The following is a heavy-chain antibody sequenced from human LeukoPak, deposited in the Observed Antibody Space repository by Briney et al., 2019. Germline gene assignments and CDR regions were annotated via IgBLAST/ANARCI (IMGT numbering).Heavy chain of an antibody. Sequence: ASVKVSCKASGYTFTSYGISWVRQAPGQGLEWMGWISAYNGNTNYAQKLQGRVTMTTDTSTSTAYMELRSLRSDDTAVYYCARDQPAFSDGDYEGRAFDIWGQGTMVTVSS. CDR2: ISAYNGNT. D-gene: IGHD4-17*01. J-gene: IGHJ3*02. V-gene: IGHV1-18*01. CDR3: ARDQPAFSDGDYEGRAFDI. CDR1: GYTFTSYG.